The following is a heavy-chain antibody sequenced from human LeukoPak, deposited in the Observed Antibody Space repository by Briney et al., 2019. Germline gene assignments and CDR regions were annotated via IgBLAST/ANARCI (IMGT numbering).Heavy chain of an antibody. J-gene: IGHJ4*02. V-gene: IGHV4-34*01. CDR1: GGSFSGYY. Sequence: PSETLSLTCAVYGGSFSGYYWSWIRQPPGKGLEWIGEINHSGSTNYNPSLKSRVTISVDTSKNQFSLKLSSVTAADTAVYYCARVDQVVTPGLVYWGQGTLVTVSS. CDR2: INHSGST. CDR3: ARVDQVVTPGLVY. D-gene: IGHD2-21*02.